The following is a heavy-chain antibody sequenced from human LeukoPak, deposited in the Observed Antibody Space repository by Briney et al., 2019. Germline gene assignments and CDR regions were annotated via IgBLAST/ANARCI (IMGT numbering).Heavy chain of an antibody. Sequence: LGESLKTSCKGSGYSFTSYWIGWVRQMPGKGLEWVGIIYPGDSDTRYSPSFQGQVTISADKSISTAYLQWSSLKASDTAMYYCARVWMTTSLYFDYWGQGTLVTVSS. CDR1: GYSFTSYW. CDR2: IYPGDSDT. J-gene: IGHJ4*02. V-gene: IGHV5-51*01. D-gene: IGHD4-17*01. CDR3: ARVWMTTSLYFDY.